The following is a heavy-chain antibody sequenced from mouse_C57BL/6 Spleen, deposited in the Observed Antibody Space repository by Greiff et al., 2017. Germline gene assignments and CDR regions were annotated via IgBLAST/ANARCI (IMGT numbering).Heavy chain of an antibody. CDR3: ARAYYYGSRNYFDY. V-gene: IGHV1-64*01. Sequence: VQLQQPGAELVKPGASVKLSCKASGYTFTSYWMHWVKQRPGQGLEWIGMIHPNSGSTNYNEKFKSKATLTVDKSSSTAYMQLSSLTSEDSAVYYCARAYYYGSRNYFDYWGQGTTLTVSS. CDR1: GYTFTSYW. CDR2: IHPNSGST. D-gene: IGHD1-1*01. J-gene: IGHJ2*01.